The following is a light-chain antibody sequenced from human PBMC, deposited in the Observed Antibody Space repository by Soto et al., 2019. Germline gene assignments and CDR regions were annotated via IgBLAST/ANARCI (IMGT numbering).Light chain of an antibody. J-gene: IGLJ1*01. V-gene: IGLV1-44*01. Sequence: QSVLTQPPSASGTPGQRVTVSCSGSNSNIGRNSVNWYQQLPGVAPKLLIFGDYQRPSGVPDRFSGSKSGTSASLAISGLQSEDEADYFCAAWDDSLNGHYVFGTGTKLTVL. CDR1: NSNIGRNS. CDR3: AAWDDSLNGHYV. CDR2: GDY.